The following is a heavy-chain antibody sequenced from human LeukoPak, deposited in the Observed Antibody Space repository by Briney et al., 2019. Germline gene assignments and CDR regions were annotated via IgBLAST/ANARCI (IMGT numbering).Heavy chain of an antibody. Sequence: ASVKVSCKASGYTFTSYDINWVRQATGQGLEWMGRINPNSGGTNYAQKFQGRVTMTRDTSISTAYMELSRLRSDDTAVYYCARDGYCSSTSCYRLTRWGQGTLVTVSS. V-gene: IGHV1-2*06. CDR2: INPNSGGT. CDR3: ARDGYCSSTSCYRLTR. CDR1: GYTFTSYD. J-gene: IGHJ4*02. D-gene: IGHD2-2*01.